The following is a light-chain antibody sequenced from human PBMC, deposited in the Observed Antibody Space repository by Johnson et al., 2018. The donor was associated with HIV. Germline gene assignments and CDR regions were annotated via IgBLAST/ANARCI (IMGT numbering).Light chain of an antibody. CDR3: GTWDRSLNAHYV. Sequence: QSVLTQPPSVSAAAGQKVTISCSGSSSNIESNSVSWYQQFPGTAPKVLIYENNKRPSGIPDRFSGSKYGTSATLVITGLQTGDGAVYYCGTWDRSLNAHYVFGGGTTVTVL. CDR2: ENN. V-gene: IGLV1-51*02. J-gene: IGLJ1*01. CDR1: SSNIESNS.